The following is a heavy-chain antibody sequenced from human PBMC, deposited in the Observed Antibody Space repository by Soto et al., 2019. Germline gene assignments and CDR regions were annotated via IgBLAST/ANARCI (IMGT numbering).Heavy chain of an antibody. Sequence: SVKVSCKASGGTFSSYAISWVRQAPGQGLEWMGGIIPIFGTANYAQKFQGRVTITADESTSTAYMELSSLRSEDTAVYYCARVSTGTTISPFTSYYYYGMDVWGQGTTVTVTS. CDR2: IIPIFGTA. V-gene: IGHV1-69*13. CDR1: GGTFSSYA. D-gene: IGHD1-7*01. CDR3: ARVSTGTTISPFTSYYYYGMDV. J-gene: IGHJ6*02.